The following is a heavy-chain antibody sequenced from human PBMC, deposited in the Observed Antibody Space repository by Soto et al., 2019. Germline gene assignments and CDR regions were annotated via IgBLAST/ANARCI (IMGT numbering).Heavy chain of an antibody. J-gene: IGHJ6*02. CDR1: GYTFTAYH. D-gene: IGHD3-10*02. CDR3: ARNMDYYYGRGSGNGHGV. CDR2: INPKFGDT. V-gene: IGHV1-2*02. Sequence: QVQLVQSGAEVKEPGDSVRVSCEASGYTFTAYHIHWGRQAPGQGLEWMGWINPKFGDTTYAQDFQGRVSMTRDMSISTVYMELSRLTSDATAIYYCARNMDYYYGRGSGNGHGVWGQGTTVTVFS.